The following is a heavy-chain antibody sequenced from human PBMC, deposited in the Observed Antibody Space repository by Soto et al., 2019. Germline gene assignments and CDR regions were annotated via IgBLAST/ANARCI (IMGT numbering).Heavy chain of an antibody. Sequence: SVKVSCKASGGTFSSYAISWVRQAPGQGLEWMGGIIPIFGTANYAQKFQGRVTITADESTSTAYMELSSLRSEDTAVYYCAIEVIGYSPTDDNWFDPWGQGTLVTVSS. CDR3: AIEVIGYSPTDDNWFDP. J-gene: IGHJ5*02. CDR1: GGTFSSYA. CDR2: IIPIFGTA. V-gene: IGHV1-69*13. D-gene: IGHD5-18*01.